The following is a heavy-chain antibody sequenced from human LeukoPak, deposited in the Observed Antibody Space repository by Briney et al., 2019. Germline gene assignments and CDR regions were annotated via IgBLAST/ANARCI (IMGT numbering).Heavy chain of an antibody. CDR1: GGSISDYY. V-gene: IGHV4-59*01. Sequence: TSETLSPTCTVSGGSISDYYWSCIRQSPVRGLEWIGYLYYSGNTNYNPSLKSRLTISRDMAKNQFSLKLSSVTSADTAVYYCARGEYEDLVDNWGQGTLVTVSS. CDR3: ARGEYEDLVDN. CDR2: LYYSGNT. J-gene: IGHJ4*02. D-gene: IGHD1-26*01.